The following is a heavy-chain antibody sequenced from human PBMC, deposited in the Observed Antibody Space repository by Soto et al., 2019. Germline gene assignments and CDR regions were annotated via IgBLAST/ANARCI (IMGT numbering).Heavy chain of an antibody. CDR2: ISSDTI. CDR1: GFTFSTYS. V-gene: IGHV3-48*01. Sequence: EVQLVESGGGLVQPGGSLRLSCAASGFTFSTYSMNWVRQAQEKGLEWVSYISSDTIYYADSVQGRFTISRDNAKNSLYLQMTGLRAEDTAVYYCARGWELGWGQGTLVTVSS. J-gene: IGHJ4*02. D-gene: IGHD1-26*01. CDR3: ARGWELG.